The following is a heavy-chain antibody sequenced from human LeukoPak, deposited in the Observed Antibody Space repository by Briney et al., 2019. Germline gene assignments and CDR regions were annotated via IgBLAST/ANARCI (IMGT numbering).Heavy chain of an antibody. V-gene: IGHV3-11*01. J-gene: IGHJ4*02. CDR1: EFIVNYYN. Sequence: GGSLRLSCVASEFIVNYYNMSLSRQAPGKGLEWVADIGGSDSIVAYAASVRGRFSISRDFAKNSLYLEMNSLRAEETAVYYCAREMVAGTFDSWGQGALVTVSS. CDR2: IGGSDSIV. CDR3: AREMVAGTFDS. D-gene: IGHD6-13*01.